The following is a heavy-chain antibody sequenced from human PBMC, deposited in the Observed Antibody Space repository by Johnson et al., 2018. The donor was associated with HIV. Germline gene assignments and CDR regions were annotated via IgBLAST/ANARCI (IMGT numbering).Heavy chain of an antibody. CDR3: TKDIGGDDKLDAFDI. Sequence: VQLVESGGVVVQPGGSLRLSCAASGFKFHEYAMHWVRQAPGKGLEWVSLISWYGGTTNYADSVKGRFTISRDNNKNSVYLQMNSLRVEDTALYYCTKDIGGDDKLDAFDIWGQGTMVTVSS. CDR2: ISWYGGTT. D-gene: IGHD3-16*01. CDR1: GFKFHEYA. J-gene: IGHJ3*02. V-gene: IGHV3-43D*03.